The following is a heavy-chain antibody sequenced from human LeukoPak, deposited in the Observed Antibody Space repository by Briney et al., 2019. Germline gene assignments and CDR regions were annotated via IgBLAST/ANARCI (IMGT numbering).Heavy chain of an antibody. CDR1: GFTFTSYG. Sequence: ASVKVSCKASGFTFTSYGISWVRQAPEQGLEWMGWISTYSGNTNYAQSLQGRVTMTTDTSTNTVYMELRSLGSDDTAVYYCASHKDYGDYYYFDYWGQGTLVTVSS. J-gene: IGHJ4*02. V-gene: IGHV1-18*01. D-gene: IGHD4-17*01. CDR2: ISTYSGNT. CDR3: ASHKDYGDYYYFDY.